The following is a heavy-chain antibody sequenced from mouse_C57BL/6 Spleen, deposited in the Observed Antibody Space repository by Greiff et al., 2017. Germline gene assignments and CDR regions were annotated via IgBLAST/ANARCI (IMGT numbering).Heavy chain of an antibody. CDR3: ARDGTDYAMDY. CDR1: GFTFSSYA. D-gene: IGHD3-3*01. Sequence: EVKLMESGGGLVKPGGSLKLSCAASGFTFSSYAMSWVRQTPEKRLEWVATISDGGSYTYYPDIVKGRFTISRDNAKNNLYLQMSHLKSEDTAMYYCARDGTDYAMDYWGQGTSVTVSS. CDR2: ISDGGSYT. J-gene: IGHJ4*01. V-gene: IGHV5-4*01.